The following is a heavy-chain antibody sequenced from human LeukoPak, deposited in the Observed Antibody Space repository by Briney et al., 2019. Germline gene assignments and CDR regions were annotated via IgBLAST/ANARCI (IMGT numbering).Heavy chain of an antibody. CDR2: IYYSGST. V-gene: IGHV4-39*07. J-gene: IGHJ6*04. D-gene: IGHD2-21*02. CDR1: GGSISSSSYY. Sequence: SETLSLTCTVSGGSISSSSYYWGWIRQPPGKGLEWIGSIYYSGSTYYNPSLKSRVTISVDTSKNQFSLKLSSVTAADTAVYYCARYGGDWDVWGKGTTVTVSS. CDR3: ARYGGDWDV.